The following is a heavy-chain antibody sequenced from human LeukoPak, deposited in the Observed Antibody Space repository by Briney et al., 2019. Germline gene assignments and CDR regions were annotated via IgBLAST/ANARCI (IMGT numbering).Heavy chain of an antibody. D-gene: IGHD4-23*01. CDR2: ISSSDSTI. V-gene: IGHV3-48*03. CDR1: GFTFSSYE. J-gene: IGHJ4*02. CDR3: ARDYGGSSPFDY. Sequence: PGGSLRLSCAASGFTFSSYEMHWVRQAPGKGLEWVSYISSSDSTIYYADSEKGRFTISRDNAKNSLYLQMNSLRAEDTAVYYCARDYGGSSPFDYWGQGTLVTVSS.